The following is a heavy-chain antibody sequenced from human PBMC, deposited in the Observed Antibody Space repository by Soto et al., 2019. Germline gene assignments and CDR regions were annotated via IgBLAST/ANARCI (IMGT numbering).Heavy chain of an antibody. CDR3: ASNTEFKMEY. CDR2: IHQSGNT. D-gene: IGHD1-1*01. J-gene: IGHJ4*02. CDR1: GGSFDYN. V-gene: IGHV4-34*01. Sequence: QVQLQQWGAGLLRPSETLSLTCAVFGGSFDYNWNWIRQSPGKEPEWIGEIHQSGNTNHNPSLKSRVTMAVDTSKSQFSLKLSSVTAAYTAVYYCASNTEFKMEYWGQGSLVTVSS.